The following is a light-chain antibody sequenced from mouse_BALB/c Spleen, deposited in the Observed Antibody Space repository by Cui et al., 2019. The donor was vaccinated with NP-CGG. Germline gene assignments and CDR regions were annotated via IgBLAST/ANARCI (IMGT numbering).Light chain of an antibody. CDR1: TGAVTTSNY. J-gene: IGLJ1*01. V-gene: IGLV1*01. CDR2: GTN. CDR3: ALWYSNHWV. Sequence: QAVVPQESALTTSPGETVTLTCPSSTGAVTTSNYANWVQEKPDHLFTGLIGGTNNRVPGVPARFSGSLIGDKAALTITGAQTEDEAIYFCALWYSNHWVFGGGTKLTVL.